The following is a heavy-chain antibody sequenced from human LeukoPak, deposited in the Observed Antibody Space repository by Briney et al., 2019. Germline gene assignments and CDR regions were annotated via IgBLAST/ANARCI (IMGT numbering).Heavy chain of an antibody. CDR2: IYYSENT. Sequence: SETLSLTCTVSGGSISSSSYYWGWIRQPPGKGLEWIGSIYYSENTYYNPSLKSRVTISVDTSKNQFSLKLSSVTAADTAAYYCARLPAYYYDSSGYYFDYWGQGTLVTVSS. CDR3: ARLPAYYYDSSGYYFDY. D-gene: IGHD3-22*01. CDR1: GGSISSSSYY. J-gene: IGHJ4*02. V-gene: IGHV4-39*01.